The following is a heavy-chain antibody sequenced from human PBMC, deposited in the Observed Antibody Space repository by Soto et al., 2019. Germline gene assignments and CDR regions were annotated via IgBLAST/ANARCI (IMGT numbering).Heavy chain of an antibody. CDR2: IYYSGIT. Sequence: SETLSLTCTVSGVSISNSSYYWGWIRRPPGKGLEWIGTIYYSGITYYNPSLKSRVTISVDTSKNQFSLKLTSVTAADTAVYYCARHGSNWGQGTMVTVYS. V-gene: IGHV4-39*01. J-gene: IGHJ4*02. CDR1: GVSISNSSYY. CDR3: ARHGSN.